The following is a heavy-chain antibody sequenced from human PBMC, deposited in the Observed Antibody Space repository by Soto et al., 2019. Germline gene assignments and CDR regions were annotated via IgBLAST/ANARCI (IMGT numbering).Heavy chain of an antibody. CDR2: IYYSGIT. Sequence: SETLSLTCTVSGVSISNSSYYWGWIRRPPGKGLEWIGTIYYSGITYYNPSLKSRVTISVDTSKNQFSLKLTSVTAADTAVYYCARHGSNWGQGTMVTVYS. V-gene: IGHV4-39*01. J-gene: IGHJ4*02. CDR1: GVSISNSSYY. CDR3: ARHGSN.